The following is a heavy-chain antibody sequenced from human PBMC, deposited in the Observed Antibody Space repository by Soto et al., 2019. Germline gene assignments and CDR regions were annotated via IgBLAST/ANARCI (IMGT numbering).Heavy chain of an antibody. CDR3: ARGYDFWSGSKNWLDP. CDR1: GGSLTTTNYY. J-gene: IGHJ5*02. D-gene: IGHD3-3*01. CDR2: IYYSGRT. V-gene: IGHV4-39*01. Sequence: QLQLQESGPGLVKPSETLSLTCTVSGGSLTTTNYYWSWIRQPPGKGLEWIGNIYYSGRTYYNPSLKSRVTISGDTSNNQSSLSLSLAAAADTAVYYCARGYDFWSGSKNWLDPWGQGILVTVSA.